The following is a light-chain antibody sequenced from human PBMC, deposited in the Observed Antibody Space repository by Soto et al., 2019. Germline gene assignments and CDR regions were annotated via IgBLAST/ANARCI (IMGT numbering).Light chain of an antibody. Sequence: EIVMTQSPATLSVSPGERATLSCRASQSVSSNLAWYQQKPGQAPRLLIYGASTRATGIPARFSGSGSGTEFTRTISSLQSEDFAVYYCQQYNNWLTFGQGTKVDIK. CDR1: QSVSSN. CDR2: GAS. V-gene: IGKV3-15*01. J-gene: IGKJ1*01. CDR3: QQYNNWLT.